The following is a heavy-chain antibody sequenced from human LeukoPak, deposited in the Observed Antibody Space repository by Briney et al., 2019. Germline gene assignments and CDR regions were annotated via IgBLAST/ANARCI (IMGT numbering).Heavy chain of an antibody. J-gene: IGHJ4*02. Sequence: GGSLRLSCGASGFIFSSYAMHWVRQAPGKGLEWVAVKAFDGSDEHYADSVKGRYTISRDNSKNTLYLQMNSLRGEDTAVYYCAKGLRTRIYYFDYWGQGTLVTVSS. D-gene: IGHD1-7*01. CDR2: KAFDGSDE. V-gene: IGHV3-30*04. CDR1: GFIFSSYA. CDR3: AKGLRTRIYYFDY.